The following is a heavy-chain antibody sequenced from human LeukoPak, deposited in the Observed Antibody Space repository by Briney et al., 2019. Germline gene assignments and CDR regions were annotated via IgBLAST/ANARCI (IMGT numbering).Heavy chain of an antibody. CDR2: IYHSGLT. CDR1: GGSISSGSYY. Sequence: SQTLSLTCTVSGGSISSGSYYWSWIRQPAGKGLEWIGRIYHSGLTKYNPSLKSRVTISVDTSKNQFSLKLSSVTAADTAVYYCARDGRNIVVVPAAMPGEDYYMDVWGKGTTVTVSS. CDR3: ARDGRNIVVVPAAMPGEDYYMDV. D-gene: IGHD2-2*01. J-gene: IGHJ6*03. V-gene: IGHV4-61*02.